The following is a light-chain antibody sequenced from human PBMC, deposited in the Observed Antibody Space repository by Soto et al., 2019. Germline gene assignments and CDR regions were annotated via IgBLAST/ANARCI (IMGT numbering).Light chain of an antibody. CDR3: QQYNDYPLT. CDR1: QSISSR. V-gene: IGKV1-5*03. CDR2: KAS. J-gene: IGKJ4*01. Sequence: DIQMTQSPSTLSASVGDRVTITCRASQSISSRLSWFQQRPGKAPNLLIYKASSLESGVPSRFSGSGSGTEFTLTISSLQPDDFATYYCQQYNDYPLTFGGGTKVEIK.